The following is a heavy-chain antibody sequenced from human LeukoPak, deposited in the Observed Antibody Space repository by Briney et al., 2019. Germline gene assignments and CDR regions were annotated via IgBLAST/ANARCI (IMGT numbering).Heavy chain of an antibody. CDR2: IYYSGST. CDR1: GGSISSSSYY. CDR3: ARHFVVVPAAQYTLYNWFDP. V-gene: IGHV4-39*01. D-gene: IGHD2-2*01. J-gene: IGHJ5*02. Sequence: SETLSLTCTVSGGSISSSSYYWGWIRQPPGKGLEWIGSIYYSGSTYYNPSLKRRVTISVDTSKNQFSLKLSSVTAADTAVYYCARHFVVVPAAQYTLYNWFDPWGQGTLVTVSS.